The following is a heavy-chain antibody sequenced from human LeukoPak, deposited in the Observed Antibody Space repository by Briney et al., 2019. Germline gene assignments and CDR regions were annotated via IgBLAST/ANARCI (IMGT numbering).Heavy chain of an antibody. CDR2: ISAYNGNT. CDR3: ARRDFYDSSAFDI. V-gene: IGHV1-18*04. D-gene: IGHD3-22*01. J-gene: IGHJ3*02. Sequence: ASVKVSCKASGYTFTSYYMHWVRQAPGQGLEWMGWISAYNGNTNYAQKLQGRVTMTTDTSTSTAYMELRSLRSDDTAVYYCARRDFYDSSAFDIWGQGTMVTVSS. CDR1: GYTFTSYY.